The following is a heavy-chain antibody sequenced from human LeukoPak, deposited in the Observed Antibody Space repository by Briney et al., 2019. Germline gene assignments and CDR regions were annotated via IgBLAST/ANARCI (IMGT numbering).Heavy chain of an antibody. J-gene: IGHJ5*02. CDR2: INHSGST. V-gene: IGHV4-34*01. CDR1: GGSFSGYY. Sequence: SETLSLTCAVYGGSFSGYYWSWIRQPPGKGLEWIGEINHSGSTNYNPSLKSRVTISVDTSKNQFSLKLSSVTAADTAVYYCARRSSGNYYDSSGPWGQGTLVTVSS. CDR3: ARRSSGNYYDSSGP. D-gene: IGHD3-22*01.